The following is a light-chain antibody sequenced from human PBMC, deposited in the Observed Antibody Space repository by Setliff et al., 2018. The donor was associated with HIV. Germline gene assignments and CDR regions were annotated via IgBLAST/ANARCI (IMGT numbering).Light chain of an antibody. J-gene: IGLJ3*02. Sequence: QSVLTQPASVSGSPGQSITISCTGTSSDVGGYDFVSWYQFHPGRAPRLMIYDVNKRSSGVPNRFSGSKSGDTASLTISGLQAEDEADYFCSSYTSSTTFLVFGGGTKVTV. CDR3: SSYTSSTTFLV. V-gene: IGLV2-14*03. CDR1: SSDVGGYDF. CDR2: DVN.